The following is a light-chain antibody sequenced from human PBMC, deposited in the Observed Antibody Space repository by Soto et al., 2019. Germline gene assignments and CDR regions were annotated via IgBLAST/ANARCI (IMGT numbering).Light chain of an antibody. J-gene: IGKJ1*01. CDR3: QHYNSYPWT. CDR2: HAS. CDR1: QTINNW. V-gene: IGKV1-5*01. Sequence: DIQMTQSPSTLSASIGDRVTITCRASQTINNWLAWYQQKPGKAPNLLIYHASNLETGVPSRFSGSASGTEFTLTISSLQPDDFATYYCQHYNSYPWTFGQGTKVDIK.